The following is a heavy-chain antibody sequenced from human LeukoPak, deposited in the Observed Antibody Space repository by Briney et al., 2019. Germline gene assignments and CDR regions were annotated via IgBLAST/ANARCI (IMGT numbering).Heavy chain of an antibody. V-gene: IGHV3-30*02. CDR3: ARKLMSSRRFEY. J-gene: IGHJ4*02. Sequence: GGSLRLSCEGSGFAFNVFGMHWIRQAPGKGLEWVAFIKADGVFTNYAEAVKGRFTISRDNSDNTVFLQMESVRPDDTAVYYRARKLMSSRRFEYWGQGTLVTVSS. D-gene: IGHD2-8*01. CDR2: IKADGVFT. CDR1: GFAFNVFG.